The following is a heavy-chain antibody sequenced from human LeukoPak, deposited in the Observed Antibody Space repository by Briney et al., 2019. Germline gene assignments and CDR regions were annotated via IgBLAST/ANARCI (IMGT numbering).Heavy chain of an antibody. V-gene: IGHV4-59*01. CDR2: IYYSGST. CDR3: AREDYGSGSFDY. CDR1: GGSLSSYY. Sequence: SETLSLTCTVSGGSLSSYYWSWIRQPPGKGLEGIGYIYYSGSTNYNPSLKSRVTISVDTSKNQFSLKLSSVTAADTDVYYCAREDYGSGSFDYWGQGTLVTVPS. J-gene: IGHJ4*02. D-gene: IGHD3-10*01.